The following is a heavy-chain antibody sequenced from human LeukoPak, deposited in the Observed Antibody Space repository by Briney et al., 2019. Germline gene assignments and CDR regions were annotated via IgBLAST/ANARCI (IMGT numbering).Heavy chain of an antibody. CDR2: MHYTGST. Sequence: SETLSLTCTVSGGSISSSSYYWGWIRQPPGKGLEWIGSMHYTGSTYYNPSLKSRVTISVDTSKNQFSLKLSSVTAADTAVYYCARDKDGFWGVGATDYWGQGTLVTVSS. D-gene: IGHD1-26*01. V-gene: IGHV4-39*02. CDR1: GGSISSSSYY. J-gene: IGHJ4*02. CDR3: ARDKDGFWGVGATDY.